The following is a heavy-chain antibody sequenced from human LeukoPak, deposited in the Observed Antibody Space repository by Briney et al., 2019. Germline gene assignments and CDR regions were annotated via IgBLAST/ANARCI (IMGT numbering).Heavy chain of an antibody. V-gene: IGHV1-2*02. CDR3: ARPGVTPDTDWFDS. CDR1: GYTFTDYY. J-gene: IGHJ5*01. D-gene: IGHD5-18*01. Sequence: ASVKVSFKAPGYTFTDYYMHWLRQAPGQGLEWMGWINPNGGGTNYVQKFQGRVTMTRDTSISTVYVELSRLTSDDTAVYYCARPGVTPDTDWFDSWGQGTLVTVSS. CDR2: INPNGGGT.